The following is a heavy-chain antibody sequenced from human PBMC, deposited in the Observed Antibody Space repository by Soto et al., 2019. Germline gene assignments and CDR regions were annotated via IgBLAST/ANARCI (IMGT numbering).Heavy chain of an antibody. D-gene: IGHD3-22*01. CDR2: INPSGGST. CDR1: GYTFTSYY. Sequence: ASVKVSCKASGYTFTSYYMHWVRQAPGQGLEWMGIINPSGGSTNYAQNLQGRVTMTTDTSTSTAYMELRSLRSDDTAVYYCARDYYDSGVPRPQVPFDYWGQGSLVTVSS. J-gene: IGHJ4*02. CDR3: ARDYYDSGVPRPQVPFDY. V-gene: IGHV1-46*01.